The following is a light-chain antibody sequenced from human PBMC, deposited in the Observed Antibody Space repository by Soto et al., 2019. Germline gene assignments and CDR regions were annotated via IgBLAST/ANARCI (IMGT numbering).Light chain of an antibody. Sequence: EIVMTQSLATLFVSPGERATLSCRASQSVSSNLAWYQQKPGQAPRLLIYGASTRATGIPARFSGSGSGTEFTLTISSLQSEDFPLYYCQQYNNRPKTFGQGTKVDIK. CDR2: GAS. CDR3: QQYNNRPKT. V-gene: IGKV3-15*01. CDR1: QSVSSN. J-gene: IGKJ1*01.